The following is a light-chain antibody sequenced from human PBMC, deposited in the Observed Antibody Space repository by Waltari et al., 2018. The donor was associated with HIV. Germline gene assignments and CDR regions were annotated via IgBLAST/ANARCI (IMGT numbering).Light chain of an antibody. CDR3: SSYATNSTVL. CDR2: DVT. CDR1: SSDVGDYNY. Sequence: QSALTQPASVSGSPGQSIPIPCTGTSSDVGDYNYVPWYQQHPGKAPKLMIYDVTNRPSGVSNRFSGSKSGNTASLTISGLQAEDEADYYCSSYATNSTVLFGGGTKVTVL. J-gene: IGLJ2*01. V-gene: IGLV2-14*03.